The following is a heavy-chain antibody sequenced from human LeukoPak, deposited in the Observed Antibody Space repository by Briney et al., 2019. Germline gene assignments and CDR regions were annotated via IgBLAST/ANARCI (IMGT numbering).Heavy chain of an antibody. V-gene: IGHV4-39*07. CDR1: GGSISSSSYY. Sequence: KPSETLSLTCTVSGGSISSSSYYWGWIRQPPGKGLEWIGSIYYSGSTYYNPSLKSRVTISVDTSKNQFSLKLSSVTAADTAVYYCAREGSYYDSSGYSHDWFDPWGQGTLVTVSS. D-gene: IGHD3-22*01. CDR3: AREGSYYDSSGYSHDWFDP. J-gene: IGHJ5*02. CDR2: IYYSGST.